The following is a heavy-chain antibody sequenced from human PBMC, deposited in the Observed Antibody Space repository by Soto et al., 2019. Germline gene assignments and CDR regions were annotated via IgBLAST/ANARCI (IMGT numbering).Heavy chain of an antibody. Sequence: SETLSLTSTASGGSIGSYYWSWIGQRPGKGLEWIGYIYYSGSTNYNPSLKSRVTISVDTSKNQFSLKLSSVTAADTAVYYCARDRAYYYGSGSYLGYYYYGMDVWGQGTTVT. CDR1: GGSIGSYY. J-gene: IGHJ6*02. D-gene: IGHD3-10*01. V-gene: IGHV4-59*01. CDR2: IYYSGST. CDR3: ARDRAYYYGSGSYLGYYYYGMDV.